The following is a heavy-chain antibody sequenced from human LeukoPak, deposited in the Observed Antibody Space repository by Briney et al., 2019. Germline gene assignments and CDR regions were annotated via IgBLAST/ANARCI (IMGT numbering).Heavy chain of an antibody. CDR3: ARSVVVVAATDY. V-gene: IGHV3-11*04. CDR1: GFTFSDYC. J-gene: IGHJ4*02. CDR2: ISSSGSTI. D-gene: IGHD2-15*01. Sequence: GGSLRLSCAASGFTFSDYCMSWIRQAPGKGLEWVSYISSSGSTIYYADSVKGRFTISRDNAKNSLYLQMNSLRAEDTAVYYCARSVVVVAATDYWGQGTLVTVSS.